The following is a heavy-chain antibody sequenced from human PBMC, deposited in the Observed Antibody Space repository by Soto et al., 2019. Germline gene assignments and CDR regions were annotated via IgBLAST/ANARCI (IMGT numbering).Heavy chain of an antibody. V-gene: IGHV3-48*01. CDR2: ISSSTRTI. CDR1: GFILSDNS. D-gene: IGHD3-10*01. J-gene: IGHJ4*02. Sequence: GGSLRLSCEASGFILSDNSMNWVRQAPGKGLEWISYISSSTRTIYYADSVKGRFTISRDNSKNTLYLQMNSLRAEDTAVYYCAKAGDFYLFYFDYWGQGTLVTVSS. CDR3: AKAGDFYLFYFDY.